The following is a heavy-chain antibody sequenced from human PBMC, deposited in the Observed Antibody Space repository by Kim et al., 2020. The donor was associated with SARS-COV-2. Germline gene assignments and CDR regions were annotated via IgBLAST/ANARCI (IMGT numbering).Heavy chain of an antibody. CDR3: ARIQLLYYHNGMDV. D-gene: IGHD1-1*01. J-gene: IGHJ6*02. CDR1: GYIFTKYA. Sequence: ASVKVSCNASGYIFTKYAVNWVRQAPGQGLEWMGWINANTGSPTYAQDFRGRFVFSLDTSANTAYLQISNLRAEDTAVYFCARIQLLYYHNGMDVWGQGTTVTVSS. CDR2: INANTGSP. V-gene: IGHV7-4-1*02.